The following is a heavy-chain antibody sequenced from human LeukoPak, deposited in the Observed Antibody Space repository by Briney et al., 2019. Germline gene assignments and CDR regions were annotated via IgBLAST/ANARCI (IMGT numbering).Heavy chain of an antibody. CDR2: IYNGGST. V-gene: IGHV3-66*01. Sequence: GGSLRLSCAASGFTVSSNYMSWVRQAPGKGLEWVSVIYNGGSTYYADSVKGRFTISRDNSKNTLYLQMNSLRAEDTAVYYCASTFYGDSPPYWGQGTLVTVSS. J-gene: IGHJ4*02. CDR1: GFTVSSNY. CDR3: ASTFYGDSPPY. D-gene: IGHD4-17*01.